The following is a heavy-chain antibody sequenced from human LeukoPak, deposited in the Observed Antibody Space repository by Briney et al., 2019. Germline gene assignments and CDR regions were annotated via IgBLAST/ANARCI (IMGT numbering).Heavy chain of an antibody. CDR1: GGSISSYY. Sequence: SETLSLTCTVSGGSISSYYWSWIRQPPGKGLEWIGYIYYSGSTNYNPSLKSRVTISVDTSKNQFSLELSSVTAADTAVYYCARAQGPYYYDSSGYPTGYDAFDIWGQGTMVTVSS. J-gene: IGHJ3*02. V-gene: IGHV4-59*01. D-gene: IGHD3-22*01. CDR2: IYYSGST. CDR3: ARAQGPYYYDSSGYPTGYDAFDI.